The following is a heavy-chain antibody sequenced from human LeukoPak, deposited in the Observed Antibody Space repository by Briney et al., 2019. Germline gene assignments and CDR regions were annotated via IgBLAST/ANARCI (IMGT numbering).Heavy chain of an antibody. CDR1: GGSISSGSYY. V-gene: IGHV4-61*02. Sequence: SQTLSLTCTVSGGSISSGSYYWSWIRQPAGKGLEWIGRIYTSGSTNYNPSLKRRVTISVDTSKNQFSLKLSSVTAADTAVYYCARDRAIVGATSAFDIWGQGTMVTVSS. J-gene: IGHJ3*02. D-gene: IGHD1-26*01. CDR2: IYTSGST. CDR3: ARDRAIVGATSAFDI.